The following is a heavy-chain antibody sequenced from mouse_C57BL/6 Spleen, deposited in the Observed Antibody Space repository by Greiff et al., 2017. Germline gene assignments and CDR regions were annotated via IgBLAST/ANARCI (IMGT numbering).Heavy chain of an antibody. CDR2: INPYNGGT. CDR1: GYTFTDYY. V-gene: IGHV1-19*01. D-gene: IGHD1-1*01. CDR3: ARGGFITTVVATGYFDY. Sequence: EVQLQQSGPVLVKPGASVKMSCKASGYTFTDYYMNWVKQSHGKSLEWIGVINPYNGGTSYNQKFKGKATLTVDKSSSTAYMELNSLTSEDSAVYYCARGGFITTVVATGYFDYWGQGTTLTVSS. J-gene: IGHJ2*01.